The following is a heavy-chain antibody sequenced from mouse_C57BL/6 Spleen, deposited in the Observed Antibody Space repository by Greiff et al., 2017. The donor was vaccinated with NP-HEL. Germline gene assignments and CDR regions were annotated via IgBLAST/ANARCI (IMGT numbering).Heavy chain of an antibody. CDR3: AKRLGNYEGNAMDY. CDR1: GFSLTSYG. J-gene: IGHJ4*01. CDR2: IWSGGST. D-gene: IGHD2-1*01. Sequence: QVQLKESGPGLVQPSQSLSITCTVSGFSLTSYGVHWVRQSPGKGLEWLGVIWSGGSTDYNAAFMSRLSITKDNSKSQVFFKMNSLQSEDTAIYYCAKRLGNYEGNAMDYWGQGTSVTVSS. V-gene: IGHV2-5*01.